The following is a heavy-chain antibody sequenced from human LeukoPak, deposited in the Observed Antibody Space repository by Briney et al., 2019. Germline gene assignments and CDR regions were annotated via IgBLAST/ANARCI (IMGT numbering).Heavy chain of an antibody. J-gene: IGHJ3*02. CDR1: GGTFSSYA. V-gene: IGHV1-69*04. CDR3: ASPNYYDSSGYYEAFDI. D-gene: IGHD3-22*01. CDR2: IIPILGIA. Sequence: SVKVSCKASGGTFSSYAISWVRQAPGQGLEWMGRIIPILGIANYAQEFQGRVTITADKSTSTAYMELSSLRSEDTAVYYCASPNYYDSSGYYEAFDIWGQGTMVTVSS.